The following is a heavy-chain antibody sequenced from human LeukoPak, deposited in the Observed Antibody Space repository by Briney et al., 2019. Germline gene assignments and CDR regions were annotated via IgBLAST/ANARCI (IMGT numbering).Heavy chain of an antibody. V-gene: IGHV1-2*02. Sequence: ASVKVSCKASGYTFTCYYMHWVRQAPGQGLEWMGWINPNSGGTNYAQKFQGRVTMTRERAISKAYMEGGRRREEEGGGCKWGRGHYDILTGYSSDPDFDYWGQGTLVTVSS. CDR2: INPNSGGT. CDR1: GYTFTCYY. J-gene: IGHJ4*02. D-gene: IGHD3-9*01. CDR3: GRGHYDILTGYSSDPDFDY.